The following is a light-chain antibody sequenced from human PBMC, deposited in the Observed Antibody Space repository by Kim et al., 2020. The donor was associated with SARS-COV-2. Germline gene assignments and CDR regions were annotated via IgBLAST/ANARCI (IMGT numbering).Light chain of an antibody. CDR3: QQTYVTPYS. CDR1: HTITYY. CDR2: SAS. J-gene: IGKJ2*01. V-gene: IGKV1-39*01. Sequence: SASVGDRVTITCRASHTITYYLNWYQQKPGKAPKLLIFSASNLQSGVPSRFSGSGSGTDFTLTIRSLQPEDFATYFCQQTYVTPYSFGQGTKLEI.